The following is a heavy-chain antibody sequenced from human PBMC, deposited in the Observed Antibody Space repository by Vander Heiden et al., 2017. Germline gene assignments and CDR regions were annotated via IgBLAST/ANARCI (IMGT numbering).Heavy chain of an antibody. J-gene: IGHJ6*02. CDR2: IRSKAYGGTT. V-gene: IGHV3-49*03. Sequence: EVQLVESGGGLVQPGRSLRLSCTASGFTFGDYAMSWFRQAPGKGLEWVGFIRSKAYGGTTEYAASVKGRFTISRDDSKSIAYLQMNSLKTEDTAVYYCTRRKIQLGTYYYYGMDVWGQGTTVTVSS. CDR3: TRRKIQLGTYYYYGMDV. CDR1: GFTFGDYA. D-gene: IGHD5-18*01.